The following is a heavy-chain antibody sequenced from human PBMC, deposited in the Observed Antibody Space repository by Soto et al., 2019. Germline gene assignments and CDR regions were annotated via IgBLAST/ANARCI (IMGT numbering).Heavy chain of an antibody. CDR1: GYTFTIYS. Sequence: ASVKVSCKASGYTFTIYSMHWVRQTPGQRLEWMGWINAGNGNTKYSQKFQGRVTITRDTSASTAYMELSSLRSEDTAVYYCARGLNGYLHYFDYWGQGTLVTVSS. V-gene: IGHV1-3*01. CDR2: INAGNGNT. D-gene: IGHD5-18*01. CDR3: ARGLNGYLHYFDY. J-gene: IGHJ4*02.